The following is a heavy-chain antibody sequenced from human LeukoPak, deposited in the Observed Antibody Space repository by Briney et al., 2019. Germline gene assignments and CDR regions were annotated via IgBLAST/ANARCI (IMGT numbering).Heavy chain of an antibody. V-gene: IGHV1-2*02. CDR3: ARDAVVRDYSNSDY. CDR2: INPNSGGT. Sequence: ASVKVSCKASGYTFTGYYIHWVRQAPGQGLEWMGWINPNSGGTNYAQKFQGRVTMTRDTSISTAYMELSRLTSDDTAVYYCARDAVVRDYSNSDYWGQGTLVTVSS. J-gene: IGHJ4*02. D-gene: IGHD4-11*01. CDR1: GYTFTGYY.